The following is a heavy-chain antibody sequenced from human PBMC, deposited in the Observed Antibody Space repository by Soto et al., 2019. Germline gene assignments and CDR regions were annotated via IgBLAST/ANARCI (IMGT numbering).Heavy chain of an antibody. D-gene: IGHD5-18*01. CDR2: VSPRGST. V-gene: IGHV4-34*01. J-gene: IGHJ3*01. CDR3: ARNGVGYGFDS. CDR1: GGTLSGYN. Sequence: SETLSLTCAEYGGTLSGYNWSWLRQSPGKGLEWIGEVSPRGSTNYDASFRSRVALSIDTSKNEFPLKVRSVTAADTAVDLCARNGVGYGFDSWGLGTMVTVSS.